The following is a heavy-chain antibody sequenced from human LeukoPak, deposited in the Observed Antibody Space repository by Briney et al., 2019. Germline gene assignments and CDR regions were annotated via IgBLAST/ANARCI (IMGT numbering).Heavy chain of an antibody. V-gene: IGHV3-48*03. CDR1: GFTFSSYE. CDR2: ISSSGSII. J-gene: IGHJ4*02. Sequence: PGRSLRLSCAASGFTFSSYEMNWVRQAPGKGLEWVSYISSSGSIIFYADSVRGRFTISRDNAKNSMYLQMNSLRAEDTAVYYCARVRTDDWGPFDYWGQGTLVTVSS. D-gene: IGHD7-27*01. CDR3: ARVRTDDWGPFDY.